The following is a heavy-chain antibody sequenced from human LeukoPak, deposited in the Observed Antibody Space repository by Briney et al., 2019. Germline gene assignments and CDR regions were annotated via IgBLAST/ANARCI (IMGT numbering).Heavy chain of an antibody. CDR2: IKQDGSEK. Sequence: GGSLRLSCAASGFTFSSYWMSWVRQAPGKGLEWVANIKQDGSEKYYVDSVKGRFTISRDNAKNSLYLQMNSLRAEDTAVYYCASTYSSGWYYYFDYWGQGTLVTVSS. CDR3: ASTYSSGWYYYFDY. J-gene: IGHJ4*02. CDR1: GFTFSSYW. V-gene: IGHV3-7*01. D-gene: IGHD6-19*01.